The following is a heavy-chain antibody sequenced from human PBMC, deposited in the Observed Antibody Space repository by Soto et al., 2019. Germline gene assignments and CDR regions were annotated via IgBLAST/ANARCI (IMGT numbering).Heavy chain of an antibody. J-gene: IGHJ4*02. CDR1: GYSFTSYW. Sequence: PGESLKISCKGSGYSFTSYWISWVRQMPGKGLEWMGRIDPSDSYTNYSPSFQGHVTISADKSISTAYLQWSSLKASDTAMYYCAMTYYYDSSGYYLVDYWGQGTLVTVSS. D-gene: IGHD3-22*01. CDR2: IDPSDSYT. V-gene: IGHV5-10-1*01. CDR3: AMTYYYDSSGYYLVDY.